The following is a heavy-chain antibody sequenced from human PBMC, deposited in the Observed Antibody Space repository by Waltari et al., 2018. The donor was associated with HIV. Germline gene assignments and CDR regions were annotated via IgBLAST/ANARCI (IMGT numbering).Heavy chain of an antibody. V-gene: IGHV1-2*06. D-gene: IGHD2-15*01. J-gene: IGHJ4*02. CDR1: GYSFTAYY. Sequence: QVQLVQSGAELKKPGASVEFSCRASGYSFTAYYIHWVRQAPGQGLPWMGRINPSSGSTNIPLTVQGRITMTRDTSSGAVFIELRGLKFNDTALYYCARGESVSVSNIPPGYRFDFWGQGTLITVSS. CDR3: ARGESVSVSNIPPGYRFDF. CDR2: INPSSGST.